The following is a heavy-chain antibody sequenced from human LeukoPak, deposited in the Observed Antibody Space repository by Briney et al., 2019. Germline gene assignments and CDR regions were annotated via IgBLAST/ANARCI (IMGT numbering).Heavy chain of an antibody. Sequence: VASVKVSCKASGFTFTDYIHWVRQDPSQGLQWMGWIKPNSGDTDYAQKFQGRVTMTRDTSISTVYMELSSLRSDDTAVYYCARADSVPAGDYHYCYMDVWGKGTTVTVSS. CDR3: ARADSVPAGDYHYCYMDV. J-gene: IGHJ6*03. D-gene: IGHD2-2*01. CDR1: GFTFTDY. CDR2: IKPNSGDT. V-gene: IGHV1-2*02.